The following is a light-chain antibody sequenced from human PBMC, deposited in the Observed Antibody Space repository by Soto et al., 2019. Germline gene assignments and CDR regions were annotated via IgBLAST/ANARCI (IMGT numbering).Light chain of an antibody. CDR2: GNS. CDR3: QSYDSSLSDLVV. V-gene: IGLV1-40*01. Sequence: QSVLTQPPSVSGAPGQRVTISCTGSSSNIGAGYDVHWYQQLPGTAPKLLIYGNSNRPSGVPDRFSASKSGTSASLAITGLQAEDEADYYCQSYDSSLSDLVVFGGGTKVTVL. J-gene: IGLJ2*01. CDR1: SSNIGAGYD.